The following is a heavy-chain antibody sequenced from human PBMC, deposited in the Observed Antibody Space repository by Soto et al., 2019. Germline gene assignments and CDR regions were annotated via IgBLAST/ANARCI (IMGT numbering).Heavy chain of an antibody. J-gene: IGHJ5*02. V-gene: IGHV4-30-4*08. CDR2: LYFSGST. CDR1: GGSISSSDYY. CDR3: ARGISKFGGWCEPPAWYGA. D-gene: IGHD6-19*01. Sequence: SETLSLTCNVSGGSISSSDYYWTWIRQAPGKGLEWIVYLYFSGSTNYNPSLRTPITISLDTYKNHFSLKMRSVTAADTAFYYCARGISKFGGWCEPPAWYGAWGQGALVPVSP.